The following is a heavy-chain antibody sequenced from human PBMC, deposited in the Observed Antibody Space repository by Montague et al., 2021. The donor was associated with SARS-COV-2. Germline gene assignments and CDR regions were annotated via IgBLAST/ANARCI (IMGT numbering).Heavy chain of an antibody. J-gene: IGHJ6*02. CDR2: IYSGGNT. CDR3: ARDPCGMDV. CDR1: GFIVSHNY. V-gene: IGHV3-66*01. Sequence: SLRLSCAASGFIVSHNYMSWVRQAPGKGLEWVSIIYSGGNTYYADSVKGRFAISRDNSKNTLYLQMNSLRAEDTALYYCARDPCGMDVWGQGTTVTVSS.